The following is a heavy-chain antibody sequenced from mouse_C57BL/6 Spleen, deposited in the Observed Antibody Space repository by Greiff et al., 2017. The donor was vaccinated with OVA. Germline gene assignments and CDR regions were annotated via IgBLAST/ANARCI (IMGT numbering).Heavy chain of an antibody. J-gene: IGHJ2*01. CDR1: GFNIKDDY. Sequence: VQLQQSGAELVRPGASVKLSCTASGFNIKDDYMHWVKQRPEQGLEWIGWIDPENGDTEYASKFQGKATITADTSSNTAYLQLSSLTSEDTAVYYCTTAIYYDYGFDYWGQGTTLTVSS. CDR3: TTAIYYDYGFDY. CDR2: IDPENGDT. D-gene: IGHD2-4*01. V-gene: IGHV14-4*01.